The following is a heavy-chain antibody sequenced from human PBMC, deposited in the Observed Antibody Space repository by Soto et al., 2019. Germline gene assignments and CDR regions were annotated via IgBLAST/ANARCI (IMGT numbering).Heavy chain of an antibody. D-gene: IGHD3-10*01. CDR3: KRDRDYYGSGRVDY. CDR2: ISSGGTTTTTYI. J-gene: IGHJ4*02. Sequence: EVQLVESGGGLVKPGGSLRPSCAASGFAFSTNTMNWVRQAPGKGLEWVSSISSGGTTTTTYIYYADSVKGRITISRDNAKNSVFLQMDSLRAEDTAVYYCKRDRDYYGSGRVDYWGQGTLVTVSS. CDR1: GFAFSTNT. V-gene: IGHV3-21*01.